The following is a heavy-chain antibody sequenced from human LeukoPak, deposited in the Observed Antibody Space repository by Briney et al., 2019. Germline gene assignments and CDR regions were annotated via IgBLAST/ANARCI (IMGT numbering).Heavy chain of an antibody. J-gene: IGHJ4*02. V-gene: IGHV3-21*01. CDR3: ARDSDSSGYCDY. CDR2: ISSSSSYI. CDR1: GFTFSSYS. D-gene: IGHD3-22*01. Sequence: GGSLRLSCAASGFTFSSYSMNWVRQAPGKGLEWVSSISSSSSYIYYADSVKGRFTISRDNAKNSLYLQMNSLRAGDTAVYYCARDSDSSGYCDYWGQGTLVTVSS.